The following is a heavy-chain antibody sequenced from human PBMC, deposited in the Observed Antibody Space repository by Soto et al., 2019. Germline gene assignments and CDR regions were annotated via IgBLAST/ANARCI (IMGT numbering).Heavy chain of an antibody. CDR2: ISYDRSNK. V-gene: IGHV3-30*18. CDR1: GFTFSSYG. CDR3: AKDRARYXXXGXCYSIFDY. J-gene: IGHJ4*02. D-gene: IGHD2-15*01. Sequence: QVQLVESGGGVVQPGRSLRLSCAASGFTFSSYGMHWVRQAPGKGLEWVAVISYDRSNKYYADSVKGRFTISRDNSKXXLYLQMNSLRAEXTAXYYCAKDRARYXXXGXCYSIFDYWGQGTLVTVSS.